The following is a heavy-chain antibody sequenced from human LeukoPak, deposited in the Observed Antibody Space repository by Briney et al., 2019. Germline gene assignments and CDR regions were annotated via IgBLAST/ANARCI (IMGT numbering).Heavy chain of an antibody. D-gene: IGHD3-22*01. J-gene: IGHJ3*02. V-gene: IGHV3-33*01. CDR3: ARDHCPNYYDSSGYPHAHAFDI. CDR2: IWYDGSNK. Sequence: RRSLRLSCAASGFTFSSYGMHWVRQAPGKGLEWVAVIWYDGSNKYYADSVKGRFTISRDNSKNTLYLQMNSLRAEDTAVYYCARDHCPNYYDSSGYPHAHAFDIWGQGTMATVSS. CDR1: GFTFSSYG.